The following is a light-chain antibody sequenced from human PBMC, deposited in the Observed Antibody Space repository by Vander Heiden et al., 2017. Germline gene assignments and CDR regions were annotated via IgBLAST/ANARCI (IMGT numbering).Light chain of an antibody. CDR1: QSLFHSEGHNC. Sequence: DIVMTQSPRSLSVTPGEPSSISCSSTQSLFHSEGHNCFDWYQPKPGQYPRLLIYWGSNRASGVPDRFSGSESGTDFTLKISRVEAEDAGVYYCMQALQTPYTFGQGTKLEIK. CDR3: MQALQTPYT. V-gene: IGKV2-28*01. J-gene: IGKJ2*01. CDR2: WGS.